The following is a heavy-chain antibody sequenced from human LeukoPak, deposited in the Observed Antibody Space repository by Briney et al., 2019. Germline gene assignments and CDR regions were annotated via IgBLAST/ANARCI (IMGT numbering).Heavy chain of an antibody. CDR2: VSGYDGRT. CDR3: ARDYYNDYEDTFDI. D-gene: IGHD4-11*01. V-gene: IGHV1-18*01. J-gene: IGHJ3*02. Sequence: APVKVSCKASGYSLASYGISWVRQAPGQGLKWMGWVSGYDGRTNYAQNLKGRVTVTAETSTSTVYMELRSLRSDDTAIYYCARDYYNDYEDTFDIWGQGTMVTVSS. CDR1: GYSLASYG.